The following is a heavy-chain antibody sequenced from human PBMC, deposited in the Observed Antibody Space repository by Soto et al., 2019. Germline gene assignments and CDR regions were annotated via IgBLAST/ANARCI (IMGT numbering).Heavy chain of an antibody. V-gene: IGHV4-59*01. CDR1: GGSISGYY. CDR2: MYYSGYT. D-gene: IGHD3-22*01. J-gene: IGHJ4*02. Sequence: QVQLQESGPGLVKPSETLSLTCTVSGGSISGYYWNWIRQPPGKGLEWIGYMYYSGYTNYDPSLKSRVTISIDTSKNQFSLKLSSVTAADTAVYYCARGWGYDSTDYYYAYWGQGTLVIVSS. CDR3: ARGWGYDSTDYYYAY.